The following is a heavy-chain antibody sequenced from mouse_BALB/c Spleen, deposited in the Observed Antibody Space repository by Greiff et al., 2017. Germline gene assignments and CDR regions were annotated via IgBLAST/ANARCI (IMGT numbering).Heavy chain of an antibody. CDR3: ARDGYGWYFDV. J-gene: IGHJ1*01. CDR1: GFNIKDTY. V-gene: IGHV14-3*02. CDR2: IDPANGNT. D-gene: IGHD1-2*01. Sequence: VQLQQSGAELVKPGASVKLSCTASGFNIKDTYMHWVKQRPEQGLEWIGRIDPANGNTKYDTKFQGKATITADTSSNTAYLQLSSLTSEDTAVYYCARDGYGWYFDVWGAGTTVTVSS.